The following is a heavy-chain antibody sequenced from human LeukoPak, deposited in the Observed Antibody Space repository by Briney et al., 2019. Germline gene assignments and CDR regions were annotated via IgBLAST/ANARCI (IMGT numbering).Heavy chain of an antibody. CDR1: GFTFSSYA. CDR3: AKGGQGGYYDSSGYPLYYYGMDV. Sequence: PGGSLRLSCAASGFTFSSYAMSWVRQAPGKGLEWVSAISGSGGSTYYADSVKGRFTISRDNSKNTLYLQMNSLRAEDTAVYYCAKGGQGGYYDSSGYPLYYYGMDVWGQGTTATVSS. D-gene: IGHD3-22*01. CDR2: ISGSGGST. V-gene: IGHV3-23*01. J-gene: IGHJ6*02.